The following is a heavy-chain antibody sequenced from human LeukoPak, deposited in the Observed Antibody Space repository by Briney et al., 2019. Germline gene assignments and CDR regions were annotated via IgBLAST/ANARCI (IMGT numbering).Heavy chain of an antibody. V-gene: IGHV1-2*02. J-gene: IGHJ4*02. CDR1: GYTFTGYY. Sequence: ASVKVSCKASGYTFTGYYMHWVRQAPGQGLEWMGWINPNSGGTNYAQKFQGRVTMTRDTSISTAYMELSSLRSEDTAVYYCAREDYEYYFDYWGQGTLVTVSS. D-gene: IGHD4-17*01. CDR3: AREDYEYYFDY. CDR2: INPNSGGT.